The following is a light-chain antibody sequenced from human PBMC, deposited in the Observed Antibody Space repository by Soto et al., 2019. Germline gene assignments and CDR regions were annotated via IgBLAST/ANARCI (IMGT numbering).Light chain of an antibody. V-gene: IGKV1-5*01. CDR2: DAS. CDR1: QSIDNW. CDR3: QQYNSYWTWT. Sequence: DIQMTQSPSTLSASVGDRVTITCRTSQSIDNWLAWYQQKPGRAPKVLIYDASNLESGVPSRFSGSGSGTEFTLTFSSLQSDDFATYYCQQYNSYWTWTFGQGTKV. J-gene: IGKJ1*01.